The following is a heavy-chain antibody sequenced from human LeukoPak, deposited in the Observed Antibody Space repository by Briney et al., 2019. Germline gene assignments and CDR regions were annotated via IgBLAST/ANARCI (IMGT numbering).Heavy chain of an antibody. J-gene: IGHJ6*03. Sequence: PSETLSITCAVCGGCFSGYYWSWIRQPPGKGLEWMGEINHSGSTNYNPSLKSRITISVDTSKNQFSLKLSSVTAADTAVYYCARWVVAADYYYYMDVWGKGTTVTVSS. CDR3: ARWVVAADYYYYMDV. D-gene: IGHD2-15*01. V-gene: IGHV4-34*01. CDR1: GGCFSGYY. CDR2: INHSGST.